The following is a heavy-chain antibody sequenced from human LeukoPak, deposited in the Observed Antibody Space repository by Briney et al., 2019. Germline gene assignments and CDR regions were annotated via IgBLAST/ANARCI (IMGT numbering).Heavy chain of an antibody. CDR1: GFTFSIYA. CDR2: TSSGGDYT. Sequence: GGSLRLSCPASGFTFSIYAMSWVRQAPGKGLEWVSSTSSGGDYTYYAGSVKGRFTISRDNSKNTLYLQMNSLRAEDTATYYCAKDRPNYYESNGHYYRRDGDSWGQGTLVTVSS. D-gene: IGHD3-22*01. V-gene: IGHV3-23*01. J-gene: IGHJ5*01. CDR3: AKDRPNYYESNGHYYRRDGDS.